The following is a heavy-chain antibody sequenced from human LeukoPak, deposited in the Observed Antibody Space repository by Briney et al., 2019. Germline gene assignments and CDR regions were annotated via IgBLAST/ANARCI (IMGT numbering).Heavy chain of an antibody. J-gene: IGHJ4*02. CDR3: ARLKDDVTKLDY. CDR1: GFTFRCSA. Sequence: GSLRPSCATSGFTFRCSANHWVRQAPGKGLEWVASINQDGSQKRYVDSVQGRFTISRDNTKNSLFLQMNSLRAEDTAVYYCARLKDDVTKLDYWGQGTLVTVSS. V-gene: IGHV3-7*02. CDR2: INQDGSQK. D-gene: IGHD2-8*01.